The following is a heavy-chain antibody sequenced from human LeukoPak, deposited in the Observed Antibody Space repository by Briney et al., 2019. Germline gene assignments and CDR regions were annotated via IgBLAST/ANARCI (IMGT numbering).Heavy chain of an antibody. CDR3: TTGSSSH. CDR2: IKSKTDGGTT. Sequence: GGSLRLSCAASGFTFSSAWVSWVRQVPGKGLEWLGHIKSKTDGGTTDYAAPVKGRFTISRDDSKNTLYLQMNSLKTEDTAVYYCTTGSSSHWGQGTLVTVSS. D-gene: IGHD6-6*01. CDR1: GFTFSSAW. V-gene: IGHV3-15*01. J-gene: IGHJ4*02.